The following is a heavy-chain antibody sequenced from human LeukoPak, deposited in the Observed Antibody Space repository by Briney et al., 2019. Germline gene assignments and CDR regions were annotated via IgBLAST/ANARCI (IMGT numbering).Heavy chain of an antibody. CDR2: INHSGST. D-gene: IGHD2-15*01. J-gene: IGHJ5*02. CDR3: ARLYCSGGSCYSGVWHWFDP. CDR1: GGSFSCYY. Sequence: PSETLSLTCAVYGGSFSCYYWSWIRQPPGKGLEWIGEINHSGSTNYNPSLKSRVTISVDTSKNQFSLKLSSVTAADTAVYYCARLYCSGGSCYSGVWHWFDPWGQGTLVTVSS. V-gene: IGHV4-34*01.